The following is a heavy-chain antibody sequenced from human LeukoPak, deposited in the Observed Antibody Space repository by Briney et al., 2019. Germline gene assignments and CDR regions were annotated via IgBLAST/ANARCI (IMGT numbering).Heavy chain of an antibody. J-gene: IGHJ6*03. CDR3: ARHGNGGFLEWLHYYYYMDV. V-gene: IGHV4-39*01. Sequence: SETLSLTCTVSGGSISSSSYYWGWIRQPPGKGLEWIGSIYYSGSTYYNPSLKSRVTISVDTSKNQFSLKLSSVTAADTAVYYCARHGNGGFLEWLHYYYYMDVWGKGTTVTVSS. CDR1: GGSISSSSYY. D-gene: IGHD3-3*01. CDR2: IYYSGST.